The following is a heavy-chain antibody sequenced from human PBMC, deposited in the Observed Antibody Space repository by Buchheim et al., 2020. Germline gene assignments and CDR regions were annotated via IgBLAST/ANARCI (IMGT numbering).Heavy chain of an antibody. J-gene: IGHJ5*02. V-gene: IGHV4-59*01. D-gene: IGHD3-10*01. Sequence: QVQLQESGPGLVKPSETLSLTCTVSGASITTYYWYWIRQPPGTGLEWIGYVYYSGSTNYNHYLKRRVTISVDTSKNNLYLRLSSVTAADTAVYYLTRELWFGDLSHNWFDPGGQGTL. CDR3: TRELWFGDLSHNWFDP. CDR1: GASITTYY. CDR2: VYYSGST.